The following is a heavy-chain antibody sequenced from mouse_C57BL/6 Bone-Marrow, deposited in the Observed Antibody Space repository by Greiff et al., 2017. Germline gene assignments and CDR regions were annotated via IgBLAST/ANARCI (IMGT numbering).Heavy chain of an antibody. V-gene: IGHV14-2*01. J-gene: IGHJ1*03. CDR1: GFNIKDYY. D-gene: IGHD1-1*01. CDR2: IDTEDGET. Sequence: VQLKESGAELVKPGASVKLTCTASGFNIKDYYMHWVKQRTEQGLEWIGRIDTEDGETKSAPKFPGKATITADTSSTTAYLQLSRLTSEDTAVYYCARPVVATGYFDVGGTGTTVTVSS. CDR3: ARPVVATGYFDV.